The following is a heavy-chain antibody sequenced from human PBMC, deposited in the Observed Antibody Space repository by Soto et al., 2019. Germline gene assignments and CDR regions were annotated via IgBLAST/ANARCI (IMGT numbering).Heavy chain of an antibody. CDR3: ARGRYTTVTTWWYFDY. J-gene: IGHJ4*02. CDR1: RYTFTNYN. V-gene: IGHV1-46*01. CDR2: INPSTGST. D-gene: IGHD4-17*01. Sequence: ASVPGSCKASRYTFTNYNIHWVRQAPRQGLEWMGIINPSTGSTTYAQKFQGRVTLTRDTSTSTVYMDLSSLRSEDTAVYYCARGRYTTVTTWWYFDYWGQGALVTVSS.